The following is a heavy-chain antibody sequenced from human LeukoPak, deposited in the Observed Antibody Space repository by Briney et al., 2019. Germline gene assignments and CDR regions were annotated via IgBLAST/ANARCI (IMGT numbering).Heavy chain of an antibody. D-gene: IGHD2-21*01. CDR2: IYSNVRT. CDR3: ARDAIADDSGSCFES. V-gene: IGHV4-4*07. Sequence: SETLSLTCTVSGGSIIGYYWSWIRQPAGRGLEWIGRIYSNVRTNYNPSLKSRVTLSVDTSKNQFSLKLSSVTAADTAVYYCARDAIADDSGSCFESWGQGTLVTVSS. CDR1: GGSIIGYY. J-gene: IGHJ4*02.